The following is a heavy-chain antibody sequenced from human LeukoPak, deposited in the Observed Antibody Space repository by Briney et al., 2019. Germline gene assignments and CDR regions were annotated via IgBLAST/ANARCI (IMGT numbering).Heavy chain of an antibody. D-gene: IGHD2-21*01. V-gene: IGHV3-48*03. CDR3: ARDLLCGGASCYEPDTFDI. CDR2: ISSGGGTI. Sequence: GGSLRLSCAASGFTFSSYELNWVRQAPGKGLEWISHISSGGGTIYYADSVKGRFTISRDDARNSLYLQMKSLRAEDTAVYYCARDLLCGGASCYEPDTFDIWGQGTMVTVSS. J-gene: IGHJ3*02. CDR1: GFTFSSYE.